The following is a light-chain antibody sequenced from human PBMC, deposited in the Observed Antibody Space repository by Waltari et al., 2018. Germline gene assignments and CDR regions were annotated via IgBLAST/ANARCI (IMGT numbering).Light chain of an antibody. CDR3: QQGVILPLT. Sequence: EIVLTQFPVTLSLAAGERATLSCRASESVSNYLAWYQQKPGQSPTLLIYDTSKRATGIPGRFSGSGYGTDFTLTINNLEAEDFALYYCQQGVILPLTFGGGTKLEIK. V-gene: IGKV3-11*01. J-gene: IGKJ4*01. CDR1: ESVSNY. CDR2: DTS.